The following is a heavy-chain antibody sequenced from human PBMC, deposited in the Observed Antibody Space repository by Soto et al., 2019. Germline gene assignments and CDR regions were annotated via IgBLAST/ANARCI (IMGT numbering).Heavy chain of an antibody. V-gene: IGHV3-48*01. Sequence: EVQLVESGGGLVQPGGSLRLSCAASGFTFSSYSMNWVRQAPGKGLEWVSYISSSSSTIYYADSVKGRFTISRDNAKNXXXXXXXXLRXXXTAVYYCAREGGDLNWFDPWGQGTLVTVSS. CDR1: GFTFSSYS. CDR3: AREGGDLNWFDP. D-gene: IGHD4-17*01. CDR2: ISSSSSTI. J-gene: IGHJ5*02.